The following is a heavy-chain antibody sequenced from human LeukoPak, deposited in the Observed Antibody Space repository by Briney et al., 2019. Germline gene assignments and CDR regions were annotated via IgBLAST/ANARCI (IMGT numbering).Heavy chain of an antibody. V-gene: IGHV3-74*01. Sequence: GGSLRLSCAASGFTFSSYWMHWVRHAPGKGLVWVSRINSDGSSTSYADSVKGRFTISRDNAKNTLYLQMNSLRAEDTAVYYCARVWFGELGPYFDYWGQGTLVTVSS. CDR2: INSDGSST. J-gene: IGHJ4*02. CDR3: ARVWFGELGPYFDY. CDR1: GFTFSSYW. D-gene: IGHD3-10*01.